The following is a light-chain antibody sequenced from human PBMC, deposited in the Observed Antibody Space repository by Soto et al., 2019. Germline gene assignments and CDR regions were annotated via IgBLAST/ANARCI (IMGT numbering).Light chain of an antibody. CDR3: QPYGGLHLLT. Sequence: EIVLTQSPGTLSLSPGERATLSCRASQSVSSTYLTWYQQKPGQAPRLLIYGASSRATGIPDRFSGSGSGTDFTLTISRLEAEDFAVYYCQPYGGLHLLTFGPGTKVDIQ. V-gene: IGKV3-20*01. CDR2: GAS. J-gene: IGKJ3*01. CDR1: QSVSSTY.